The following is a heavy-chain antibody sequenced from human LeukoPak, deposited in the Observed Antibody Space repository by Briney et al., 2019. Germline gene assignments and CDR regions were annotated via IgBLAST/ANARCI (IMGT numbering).Heavy chain of an antibody. CDR2: IRSKANSYAT. V-gene: IGHV3-73*01. CDR3: AREYSSGWYSLDY. CDR1: GFTFSGSA. J-gene: IGHJ4*02. D-gene: IGHD6-19*01. Sequence: GGSLRLSCAASGFTFSGSALHWVRQASGKGLEWVGRIRSKANSYATVYAASVKGRFTISRDDSKNTAYLQMNSLKTEDTAVYYCAREYSSGWYSLDYWGQGTLVTVSS.